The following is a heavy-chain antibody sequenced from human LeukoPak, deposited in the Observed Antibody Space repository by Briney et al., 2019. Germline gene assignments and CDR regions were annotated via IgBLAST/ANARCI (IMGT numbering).Heavy chain of an antibody. CDR1: GGSVSSGSYY. Sequence: SETLSLTCTVSGGSVSSGSYYWSWIRQPPGKGLEWIGYIYYSGSTNYNPSLESRVTISVDTSKNQFSLKLSSVTAADTAVYYCARYARGVVVPAASIYYGMDVWGKGTTVTVSS. D-gene: IGHD2-2*01. J-gene: IGHJ6*04. CDR3: ARYARGVVVPAASIYYGMDV. V-gene: IGHV4-61*01. CDR2: IYYSGST.